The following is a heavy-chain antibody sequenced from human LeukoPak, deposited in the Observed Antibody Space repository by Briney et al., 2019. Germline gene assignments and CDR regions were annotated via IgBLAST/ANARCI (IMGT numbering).Heavy chain of an antibody. D-gene: IGHD3-16*01. CDR1: GFAFSTYV. Sequence: GGSLGLSCAASGFAFSTYVMSWVRQAPGKGLDWVSAIGTSGGTTYYADSVKGWFTISRDNSKDTLYLQMNSLRAEDTAVYYCAKRLGGSGFDYWGQGTLVTVSS. CDR2: IGTSGGTT. V-gene: IGHV3-23*01. CDR3: AKRLGGSGFDY. J-gene: IGHJ4*02.